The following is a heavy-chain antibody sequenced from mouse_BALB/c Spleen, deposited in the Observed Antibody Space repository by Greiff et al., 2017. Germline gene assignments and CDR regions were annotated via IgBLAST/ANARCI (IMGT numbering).Heavy chain of an antibody. Sequence: EVQLVESGAELVKPGASVKLSCTASGFNIKDTYMHWVKQRPEQGLEWIGRIDPANGNTKYDPKFQGKATITADTSSNTAYLQLSSLTSEDTAVYYCARVYGSSGAMDYWGQGTSVTVSS. V-gene: IGHV14-3*02. J-gene: IGHJ4*01. CDR2: IDPANGNT. CDR1: GFNIKDTY. CDR3: ARVYGSSGAMDY. D-gene: IGHD1-1*01.